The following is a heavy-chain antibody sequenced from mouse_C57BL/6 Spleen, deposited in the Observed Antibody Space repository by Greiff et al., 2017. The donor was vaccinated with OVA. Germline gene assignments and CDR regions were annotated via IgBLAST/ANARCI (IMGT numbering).Heavy chain of an antibody. D-gene: IGHD1-1*01. CDR2: IHPSDSDT. V-gene: IGHV1-74*01. CDR1: GYTFTSYW. CDR3: AIERDYYGSISPMDY. Sequence: QVQLKQPGAELVKPGASVKVSCKASGYTFTSYWMHWVKQRPGQGLEWIGRIHPSDSDTNYNQKFKGKATLTVDKSSSTAYMQLSSLTSEDSAVYYCAIERDYYGSISPMDYWGQGTSVTVSS. J-gene: IGHJ4*01.